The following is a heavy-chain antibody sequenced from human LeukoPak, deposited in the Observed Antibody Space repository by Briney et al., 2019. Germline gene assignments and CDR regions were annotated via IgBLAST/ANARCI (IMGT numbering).Heavy chain of an antibody. CDR1: GGSISSSPYY. J-gene: IGHJ4*02. CDR3: ARHKDRIEARSQFDY. V-gene: IGHV4-39*01. CDR2: IYNTGNT. D-gene: IGHD6-13*01. Sequence: KPSETLSLTCTVSGGSISSSPYYWGWIRQPPGKGLEWIGSIYNTGNTYYNPSLKSRVTISVDTSKNQFSLKLSSVTAADTAVYYCARHKDRIEARSQFDYWGQGTLVTVSS.